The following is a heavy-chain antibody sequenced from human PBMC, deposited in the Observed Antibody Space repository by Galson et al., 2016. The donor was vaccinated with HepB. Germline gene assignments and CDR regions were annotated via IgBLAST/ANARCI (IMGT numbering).Heavy chain of an antibody. D-gene: IGHD6-13*01. CDR1: EFTVSSNY. J-gene: IGHJ4*02. Sequence: SLRLSCAASEFTVSSNYLSWVRQAPGMGLEWVSTLSSGGGTYYADSVRGRCTISRDNYKKTLHLQMNSLRPEDTALYYCAIAASRGDYFDYWGQGTLVTVSS. CDR3: AIAASRGDYFDY. CDR2: LSSGGGT. V-gene: IGHV3-66*02.